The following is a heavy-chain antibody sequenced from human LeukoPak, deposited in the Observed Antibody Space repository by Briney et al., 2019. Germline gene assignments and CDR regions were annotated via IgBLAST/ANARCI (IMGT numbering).Heavy chain of an antibody. J-gene: IGHJ5*02. CDR2: IKQDGSEK. D-gene: IGHD1-26*01. CDR3: ARDPVGDNWFDP. CDR1: GFTFRSYW. V-gene: IGHV3-7*01. Sequence: EGSLRLSCAASGFTFRSYWMSWVRQAPGKGLEWVANIKQDGSEKYYVDSVKGRFTISRDNAKNSLYLQMNSLRAEDTAVYYCARDPVGDNWFDPWGQGTLVTVSS.